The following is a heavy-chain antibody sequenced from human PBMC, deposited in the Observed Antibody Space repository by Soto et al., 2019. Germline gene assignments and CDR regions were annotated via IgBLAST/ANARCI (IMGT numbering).Heavy chain of an antibody. J-gene: IGHJ4*02. V-gene: IGHV1-3*01. Sequence: ASVKVSCKASGYNFPSYAMHWVRQAPGQRLEWMGWINAGNGNTKYSQKFRGRVTITRDTSASTVYMELSSLRSEDTAVYYCARGTYDYGDYWGQGTLVTVSS. CDR1: GYNFPSYA. D-gene: IGHD3-16*01. CDR2: INAGNGNT. CDR3: ARGTYDYGDY.